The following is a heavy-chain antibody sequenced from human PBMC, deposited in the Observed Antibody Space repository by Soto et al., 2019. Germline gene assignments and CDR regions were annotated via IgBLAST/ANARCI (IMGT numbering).Heavy chain of an antibody. Sequence: QVQLQESGPGLVKPSGTLSLTCAVSGGSISSSNWWSWVRQPPGKGLEWIGEIYHSGSTNYNPSLRHLVNISVDKSKSQCSLKLSSVTAADTAVYYCSRGVPYYGILTGDSTNNWFDPWVQGTLVTVSS. D-gene: IGHD3-9*01. CDR3: SRGVPYYGILTGDSTNNWFDP. V-gene: IGHV4-4*02. CDR1: GGSISSSNW. CDR2: IYHSGST. J-gene: IGHJ5*02.